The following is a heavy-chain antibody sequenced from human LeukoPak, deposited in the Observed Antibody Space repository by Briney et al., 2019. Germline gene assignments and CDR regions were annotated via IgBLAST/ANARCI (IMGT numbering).Heavy chain of an antibody. CDR1: GFTFSSYW. Sequence: GGSLRLSCAASGFTFSSYWMYWVRQVPGKGLVWVSRINSDGSSTSDADSVKGRFTISRDNAKNTLYLQMNSLRAEDTAVYYCATGVGYAFGIWGQGTMVTVSS. J-gene: IGHJ3*02. CDR2: INSDGSST. CDR3: ATGVGYAFGI. D-gene: IGHD1-26*01. V-gene: IGHV3-74*01.